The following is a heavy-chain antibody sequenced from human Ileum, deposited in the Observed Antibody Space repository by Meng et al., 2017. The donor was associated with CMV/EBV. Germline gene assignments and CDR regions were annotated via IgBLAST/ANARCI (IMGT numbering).Heavy chain of an antibody. CDR3: EHQTGSY. CDR1: GFSLRTSGVA. J-gene: IGHJ4*02. CDR2: IYWDGDT. Sequence: LTLTCTSAGFSLRTSGVAVGWIRQPPGKALEWLGLIYWDGDTRYSPSLKGRLTISKDTSNNQVVLTMTNMGPRDTATYYCEHQTGSYWGLGTLVTVSS. V-gene: IGHV2-5*02. D-gene: IGHD2-21*01.